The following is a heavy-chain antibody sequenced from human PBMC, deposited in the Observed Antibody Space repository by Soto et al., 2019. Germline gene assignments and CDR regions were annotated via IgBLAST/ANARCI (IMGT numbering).Heavy chain of an antibody. V-gene: IGHV3-30*18. CDR2: TSDDGSNK. J-gene: IGHJ4*02. Sequence: GGSLRLSCAASGFTFRSFGMHWVRQAPGKGLEWVAATSDDGSNKYYTDSVKGRFTISSDNSKNTLYLQMNSLTAEDTAVYYCAKEGYYGSGPDYWGQGTLVTVSS. CDR3: AKEGYYGSGPDY. CDR1: GFTFRSFG. D-gene: IGHD3-10*01.